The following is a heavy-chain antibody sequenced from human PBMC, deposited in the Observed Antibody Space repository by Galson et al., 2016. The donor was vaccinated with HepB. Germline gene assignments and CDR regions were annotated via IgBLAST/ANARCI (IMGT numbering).Heavy chain of an antibody. CDR2: ISWDGGST. CDR1: GFTFDDYT. J-gene: IGHJ6*02. V-gene: IGHV3-43*01. D-gene: IGHD2-2*01. Sequence: SLRLSCAASGFTFDDYTMHWVRQAPGKGLEWVSLISWDGGSTYHADSVKGRFTISRDNSKNSLYLQMNSLRIEDTPLYYCAKDGCSSTSCPYYYYGMDVWGQGTTFTVSS. CDR3: AKDGCSSTSCPYYYYGMDV.